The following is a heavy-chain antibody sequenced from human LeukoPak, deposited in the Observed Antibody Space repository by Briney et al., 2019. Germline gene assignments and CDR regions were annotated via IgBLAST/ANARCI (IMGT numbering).Heavy chain of an antibody. J-gene: IGHJ3*02. Sequence: PGGSLRLSCAASGFTFSSYEMNWVRQAPGKGLEWVSSISSSSSYIYYADSVKGRFTISRDNAKNSLYLQMNSLRAEDTAVYYCARDCSCYQNDAFDIWGQGTMVTVSS. CDR1: GFTFSSYE. V-gene: IGHV3-21*01. CDR2: ISSSSSYI. CDR3: ARDCSCYQNDAFDI. D-gene: IGHD2-15*01.